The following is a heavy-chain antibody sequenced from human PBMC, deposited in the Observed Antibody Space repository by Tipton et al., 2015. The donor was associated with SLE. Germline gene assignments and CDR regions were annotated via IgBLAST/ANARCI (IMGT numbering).Heavy chain of an antibody. CDR3: ARGNEVTISFDY. CDR1: GYSISSGFY. J-gene: IGHJ4*02. D-gene: IGHD3-3*01. CDR2: INHSGST. V-gene: IGHV4-38-2*02. Sequence: TLSLTCTVSGYSISSGFYWGWIRQPPGKGLEWIGEINHSGSTKYNPSLKSRVTISVDTSKNQFSLKLSSVTAADTAVYYCARGNEVTISFDYWGQGTLVTVSS.